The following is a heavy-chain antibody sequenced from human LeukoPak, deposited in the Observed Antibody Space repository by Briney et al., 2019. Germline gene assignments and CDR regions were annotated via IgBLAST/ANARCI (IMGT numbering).Heavy chain of an antibody. Sequence: PSETLSLPCTVSGGSISSHYWSWIRQSPGKGLEWIGYIHTNGHTNCKPSLKSRVILSQDTSKNQLSLKLGSVTATDTAVYYCARHPTFYYGSGSYSSHYYYMDVWGKGTTVTVSS. CDR3: ARHPTFYYGSGSYSSHYYYMDV. D-gene: IGHD3-10*01. CDR1: GGSISSHY. V-gene: IGHV4-4*09. CDR2: IHTNGHT. J-gene: IGHJ6*03.